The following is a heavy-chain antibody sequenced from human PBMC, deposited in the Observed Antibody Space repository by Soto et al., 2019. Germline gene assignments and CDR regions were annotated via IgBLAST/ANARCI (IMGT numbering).Heavy chain of an antibody. CDR3: AKDLGYRSSWAVDY. J-gene: IGHJ4*02. V-gene: IGHV3-30*18. D-gene: IGHD6-13*01. CDR2: ISYDGSNK. Sequence: GGSLRLSCPASGFTFSSDGIHWVRHAPGKGLEWVAVISYDGSNKYYADSVKGRFTISRDNSKNTLYLQMNSLRAEDTAVYYCAKDLGYRSSWAVDYWGQGTMVTVSS. CDR1: GFTFSSDG.